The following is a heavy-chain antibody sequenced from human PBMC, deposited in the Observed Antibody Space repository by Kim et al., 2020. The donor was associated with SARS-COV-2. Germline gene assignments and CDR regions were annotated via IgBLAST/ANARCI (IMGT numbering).Heavy chain of an antibody. CDR2: IWYDGSNK. Sequence: GGSLRLSCAASGFTFSSYGMHWVRQAPGKGLEWVAVIWYDGSNKYYADSVKGRFTISRDNSKNTLYLQMNSLRAEDTAVYYCAREWRTVTTGNGMDVWGQGTTVTVSS. D-gene: IGHD4-17*01. CDR1: GFTFSSYG. CDR3: AREWRTVTTGNGMDV. V-gene: IGHV3-33*01. J-gene: IGHJ6*02.